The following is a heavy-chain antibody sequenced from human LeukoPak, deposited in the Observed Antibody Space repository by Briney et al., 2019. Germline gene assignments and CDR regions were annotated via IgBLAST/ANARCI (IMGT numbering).Heavy chain of an antibody. D-gene: IGHD5-18*01. V-gene: IGHV3-7*01. CDR3: ARDLSGIAGYTYGRGIDY. CDR1: GFTFSFYT. Sequence: GGSLRLSCAASGFTFSFYTMSWVRQAPGKGLEWVANIKKDGSEKYYVDAVKGRFTISRDNAKTSLYLQMNSLRAEDTAVYYCARDLSGIAGYTYGRGIDYWGQGTLVTVSS. CDR2: IKKDGSEK. J-gene: IGHJ4*02.